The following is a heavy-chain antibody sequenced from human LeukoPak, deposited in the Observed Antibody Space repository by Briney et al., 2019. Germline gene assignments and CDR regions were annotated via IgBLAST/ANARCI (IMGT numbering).Heavy chain of an antibody. J-gene: IGHJ6*04. CDR3: AKEGDCSTTSCLTGGLDV. Sequence: GGSLRLSCAASGFTVSSNYMSWVRQAPGKGLEWVSFIYTGGSTYYADSVKGRFTISRDNSKNTVYLQMSSLRAEDTAVYYCAKEGDCSTTSCLTGGLDVWGKGTTVTVSS. CDR2: IYTGGST. CDR1: GFTVSSNY. D-gene: IGHD2-2*01. V-gene: IGHV3-53*01.